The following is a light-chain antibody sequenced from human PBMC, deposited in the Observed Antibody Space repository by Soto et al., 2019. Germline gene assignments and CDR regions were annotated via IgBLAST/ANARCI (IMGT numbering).Light chain of an antibody. CDR3: QHSYSTQYT. CDR1: QSISSY. CDR2: GAS. V-gene: IGKV1-39*01. Sequence: DIQMTQSPSSLSASVGDRDTITCRASQSISSYLNWYQQIPGKAPKLLIYGASSLQSGVPSRFSGSGSETDVTLTISSLQPEDFATYYCQHSYSTQYTFGQGTKLEIK. J-gene: IGKJ2*01.